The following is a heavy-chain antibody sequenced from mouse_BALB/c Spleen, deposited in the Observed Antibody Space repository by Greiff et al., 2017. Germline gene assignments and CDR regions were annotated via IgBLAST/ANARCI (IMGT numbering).Heavy chain of an antibody. V-gene: IGHV5-17*02. D-gene: IGHD2-1*01. CDR3: ARRDGNYGYFDV. CDR1: GFTFSSFG. CDR2: ISSGSSTI. Sequence: EVMLVESGGGLVQPGGSRKLSCAASGFTFSSFGMHWVRQAPEKGLEWVAYISSGSSTIYYADTVKGRFTISRDNPKNTLFLQMTSLRSEDTAMYYCARRDGNYGYFDVWGAGTTVTVS. J-gene: IGHJ1*01.